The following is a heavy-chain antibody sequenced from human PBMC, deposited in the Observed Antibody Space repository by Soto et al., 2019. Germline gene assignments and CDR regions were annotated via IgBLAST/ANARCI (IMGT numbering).Heavy chain of an antibody. CDR2: TNHSGST. CDR3: ARTPKYSYGYYY. Sequence: SETLSLTCAVYGGSFSGYYWSWIRQPPGKGLEWIGETNHSGSTNYNPSLKSRVTISVDTSKNQFSLKLSSVTAADTAVYYCARTPKYSYGYYYWGQGTLVTVSS. CDR1: GGSFSGYY. D-gene: IGHD5-18*01. V-gene: IGHV4-34*01. J-gene: IGHJ4*02.